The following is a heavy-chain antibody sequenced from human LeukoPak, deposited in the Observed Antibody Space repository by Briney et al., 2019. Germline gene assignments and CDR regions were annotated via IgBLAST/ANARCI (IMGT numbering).Heavy chain of an antibody. CDR3: AKGEGPMIVVVITNFDY. J-gene: IGHJ4*02. V-gene: IGHV1-8*01. D-gene: IGHD3-22*01. CDR2: MNPNSGNT. CDR1: GYTFTSYD. Sequence: GASVKVSCKASGYTFTSYDINGVRQATGQGLEWMGWMNPNSGNTGYAQKFQGRVTMTRNTSISTAYMELSRLRSQDTAVYYCAKGEGPMIVVVITNFDYWGQGTLVTVSS.